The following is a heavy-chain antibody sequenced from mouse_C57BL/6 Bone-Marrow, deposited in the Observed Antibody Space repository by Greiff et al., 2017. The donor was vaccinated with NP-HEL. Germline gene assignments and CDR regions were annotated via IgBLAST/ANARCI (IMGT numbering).Heavy chain of an antibody. V-gene: IGHV1-55*01. D-gene: IGHD2-2*01. J-gene: IGHJ2*01. CDR2: IYPGSGST. CDR1: GYTFTSYW. CDR3: ARRRPNYGYDGTHY. Sequence: QVQLQQPGAELVKPGASVKMSCKASGYTFTSYWITWVKQRPGQGLEWIGDIYPGSGSTNYNEKFKSKATLTVDTSSSTAYMQLSSLTSEDSAVYYCARRRPNYGYDGTHYWGQGTTLTVSS.